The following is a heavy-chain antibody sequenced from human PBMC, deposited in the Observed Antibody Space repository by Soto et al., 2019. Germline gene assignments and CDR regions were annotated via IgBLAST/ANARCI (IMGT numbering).Heavy chain of an antibody. D-gene: IGHD2-2*01. V-gene: IGHV4-59*08. CDR3: ARHCSSTSCYRYYYYYMDV. Sequence: SETLSLTCTVSGGSISSYYWSWIRQPPGKGLEWIGYIYYSGSTNYNPSLKSRVTISVDTSKNQVSLKLSSVTAADTAVYYCARHCSSTSCYRYYYYYMDVWGKGTTVTVSS. J-gene: IGHJ6*03. CDR2: IYYSGST. CDR1: GGSISSYY.